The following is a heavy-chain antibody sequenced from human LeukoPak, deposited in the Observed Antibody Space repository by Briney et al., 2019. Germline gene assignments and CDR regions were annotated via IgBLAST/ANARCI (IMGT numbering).Heavy chain of an antibody. CDR2: ISSSGSTI. J-gene: IGHJ4*02. Sequence: GESLKISCAASGFTFSDYYMSWIRQAPGKGLEWVSYISSSGSTIYYADPVKGRFTISRDNAKNSLYLQMNSLRAEDTAVYYCARDLTLVRRNDYWGQGTLVTVSS. CDR3: ARDLTLVRRNDY. CDR1: GFTFSDYY. V-gene: IGHV3-11*04. D-gene: IGHD3-9*01.